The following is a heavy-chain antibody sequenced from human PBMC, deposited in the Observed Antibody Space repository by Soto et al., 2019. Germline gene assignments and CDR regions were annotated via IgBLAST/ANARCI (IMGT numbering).Heavy chain of an antibody. V-gene: IGHV4-61*01. J-gene: IGHJ6*02. CDR3: ASGIENAYYYYYGMDG. CDR2: IYYSGST. CDR1: GGSVSSGSYY. Sequence: SETLSLTCTVSGGSVSSGSYYWSWIRQPPGKGLEWIGSIYYSGSTNYNPSLKSRVTIAVDTSQNQYSLKLSSVTAADTAVYYCASGIENAYYYYYGMDGWGQGTTVTVAS.